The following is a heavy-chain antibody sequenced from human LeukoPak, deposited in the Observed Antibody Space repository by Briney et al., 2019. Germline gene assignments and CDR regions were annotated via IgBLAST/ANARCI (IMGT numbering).Heavy chain of an antibody. CDR3: ARNGGGLDY. CDR2: ITGSGGAV. Sequence: GGSLRLSCAASEFTFSSYDIIWVRQAPGKGLKWVSWITGSGGAVKYTDSVKGRFTISRDNAKKSVYLQMNSLRVEDTAVYYCARNGGGLDYWGQGTLVTVSS. CDR1: EFTFSSYD. J-gene: IGHJ4*02. D-gene: IGHD3-16*01. V-gene: IGHV3-48*03.